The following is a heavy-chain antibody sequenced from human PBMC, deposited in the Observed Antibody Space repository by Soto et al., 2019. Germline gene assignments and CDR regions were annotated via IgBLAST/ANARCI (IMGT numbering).Heavy chain of an antibody. CDR3: ARDLGGSGSLYYYYYYGMDV. D-gene: IGHD6-19*01. J-gene: IGHJ6*02. Sequence: QPGGSLRLSCAASGFTFSSYAMHWVRQAPGKGLEWVAVISYDGSNKYYADSVKGRFTISRDNSKNTLYLQMNSLRAEDTAVYYCARDLGGSGSLYYYYYYGMDVWGQGTTVTVSS. CDR2: ISYDGSNK. V-gene: IGHV3-30-3*01. CDR1: GFTFSSYA.